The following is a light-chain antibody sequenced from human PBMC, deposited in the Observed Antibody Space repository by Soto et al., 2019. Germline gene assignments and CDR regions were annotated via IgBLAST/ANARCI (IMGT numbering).Light chain of an antibody. Sequence: SYELTQPPSVSVAPGQTARITCGGNNIGSKRVNWYQQKPGQAPVLVVYDDSDRPSGIPERFSGSNSGNTATLTISRVDAGDEADYYCQVWDSSSDHYVFGTGTNVTVL. J-gene: IGLJ1*01. CDR2: DDS. CDR1: NIGSKR. V-gene: IGLV3-21*02. CDR3: QVWDSSSDHYV.